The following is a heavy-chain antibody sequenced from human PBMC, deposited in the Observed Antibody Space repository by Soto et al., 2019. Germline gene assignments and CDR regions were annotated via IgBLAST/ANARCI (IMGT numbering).Heavy chain of an antibody. CDR1: GAALSSGGYF. V-gene: IGHV4-61*08. CDR2: IYYSGET. Sequence: SETLSLTCTVSGAALSSGGYFYTWVRQPPGKGLEWLGYIYYSGETNYNPSLKSRVTISLDKSKSQFSLRLISVTAADTAVYYRTREQSDDNYFDPWGQGTLVTVSS. J-gene: IGHJ5*02. D-gene: IGHD6-19*01. CDR3: TREQSDDNYFDP.